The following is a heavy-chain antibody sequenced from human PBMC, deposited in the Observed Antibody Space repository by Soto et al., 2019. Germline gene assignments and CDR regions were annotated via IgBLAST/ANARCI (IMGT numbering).Heavy chain of an antibody. V-gene: IGHV1-69*19. D-gene: IGHD7-27*01. CDR3: ARGPNWGYRFDS. CDR2: LIPLFGTT. Sequence: QVQLVQSGAEVKKPGSSVKVSCEASGGTFSGHAISWVRQAPGQGPEWMGGLIPLFGTTQHAQNFQDRLTITADQYPSPAYMELTSVRVEDMDICYCARGPNWGYRFDSWGQGALVTVSS. J-gene: IGHJ4*02. CDR1: GGTFSGHA.